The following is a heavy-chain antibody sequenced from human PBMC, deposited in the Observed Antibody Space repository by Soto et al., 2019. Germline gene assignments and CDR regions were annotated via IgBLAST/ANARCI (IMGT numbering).Heavy chain of an antibody. CDR1: GGSFSGYY. Sequence: SETLSLTCAVYGGSFSGYYWSWIRQPPGKGLEWIGEINHSGITNYNPSLKSRVTISVDTSKNQFSLKLSSVTAADTAVYYCARSQLELYYDFWSGSQSAFVIWGQ. J-gene: IGHJ3*02. D-gene: IGHD3-3*01. V-gene: IGHV4-34*01. CDR3: ARSQLELYYDFWSGSQSAFVI. CDR2: INHSGIT.